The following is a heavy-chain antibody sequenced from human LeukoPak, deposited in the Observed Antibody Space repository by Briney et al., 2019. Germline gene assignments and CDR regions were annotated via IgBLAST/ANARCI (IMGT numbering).Heavy chain of an antibody. J-gene: IGHJ3*02. CDR3: APGGYIGYGHAFDI. CDR1: GASVSNNNYY. CDR2: IYYSGST. V-gene: IGHV4-39*07. D-gene: IGHD5-12*01. Sequence: SETLSLTCTVSGASVSNNNYYWGWIRQSPGKGLEWIASIYYSGSTYYNPSLKSRVTISVDTSKNQLSLKLNSVTAADTAVYYCAPGGYIGYGHAFDIWGQGTMVTVSS.